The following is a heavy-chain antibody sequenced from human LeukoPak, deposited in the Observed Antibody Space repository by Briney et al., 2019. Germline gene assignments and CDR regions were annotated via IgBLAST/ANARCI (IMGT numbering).Heavy chain of an antibody. D-gene: IGHD2-2*03. CDR2: INVDRGTT. V-gene: IGHV1-2*02. CDR1: GYTFTDYY. Sequence: ASVKVSCKASGYTFTDYYMHWVRQAPGQGLEWMAWINVDRGTTNYAQKFQGRVTVTRDTSISTAYMELNSLTSDDTAVYYCARGVGFCIHTTCYGAAEYFQHWGQGTLVTVSS. CDR3: ARGVGFCIHTTCYGAAEYFQH. J-gene: IGHJ1*01.